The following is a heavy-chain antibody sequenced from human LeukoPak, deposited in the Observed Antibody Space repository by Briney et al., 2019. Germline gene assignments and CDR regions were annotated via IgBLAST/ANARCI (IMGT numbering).Heavy chain of an antibody. J-gene: IGHJ4*02. Sequence: PGGSLRLSCAASGFTFSSYWMHWVRQAPGNGLLLLSRINSDGSSTSYADSVKGRFTISRDNAKNTLYLQMNSLRAEDTAVYYCAKAGGGYSSGWFYWGEGSLVTVSS. CDR3: AKAGGGYSSGWFY. V-gene: IGHV3-74*01. D-gene: IGHD6-19*01. CDR1: GFTFSSYW. CDR2: INSDGSST.